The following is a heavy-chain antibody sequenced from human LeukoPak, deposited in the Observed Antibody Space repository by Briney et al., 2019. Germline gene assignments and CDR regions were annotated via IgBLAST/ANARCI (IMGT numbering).Heavy chain of an antibody. CDR2: ISYDGSNK. Sequence: GGSLRLSCAASGFTFSSYGMHWVRQAPGKGLEWVAVISYDGSNKYYADSVKGRFTISRDNSKNTLYLQMNSLRAEDTAVYYCAKDSEDLAYCGGDCLNAFDIWGQGAMVTVSS. J-gene: IGHJ3*02. CDR3: AKDSEDLAYCGGDCLNAFDI. D-gene: IGHD2-21*02. V-gene: IGHV3-30*18. CDR1: GFTFSSYG.